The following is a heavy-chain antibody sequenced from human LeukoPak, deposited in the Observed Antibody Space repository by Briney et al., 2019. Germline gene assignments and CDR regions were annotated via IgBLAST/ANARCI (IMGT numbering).Heavy chain of an antibody. CDR2: ILENGSNQ. D-gene: IGHD1-14*01. J-gene: IGHJ4*02. CDR1: GFTFSNYI. Sequence: GGSLRLSCAASGFTFSNYIMHWVRQAPGKGLDWVAVILENGSNQYYADSVKGRFTISRDNSKNTLFLQMNSLRGEDTAMYYCARVQGGGFRTADYWGQGTLVTVSS. CDR3: ARVQGGGFRTADY. V-gene: IGHV3-30*04.